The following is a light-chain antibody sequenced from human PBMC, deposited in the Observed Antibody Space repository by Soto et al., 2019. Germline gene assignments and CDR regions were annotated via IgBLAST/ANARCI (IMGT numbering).Light chain of an antibody. Sequence: QSALTQPASVSGSPGQSITISCTGTSSDVGSYNLVSWYQQHPGKAPKLMIYEDSKRPSGVSNRFSGSKSGNTASLTISGLQAEDEADYYCCSYAGSSNVFGGGTKLTVL. CDR2: EDS. J-gene: IGLJ2*01. CDR1: SSDVGSYNL. V-gene: IGLV2-23*01. CDR3: CSYAGSSNV.